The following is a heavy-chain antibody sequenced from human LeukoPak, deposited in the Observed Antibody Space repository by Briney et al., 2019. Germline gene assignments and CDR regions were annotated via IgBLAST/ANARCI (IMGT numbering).Heavy chain of an antibody. CDR1: GFTFSDHY. J-gene: IGHJ4*02. CDR2: TKNKANSYTT. Sequence: GGSLRLSCAASGFTFSDHYMDWVRQSPGKGLEWVGRTKNKANSYTTEYAASVKGRFTISRDESKNSLYLQMNSLKTEDTAVYYCARWDSGSCSDWGQGTLVTVSS. D-gene: IGHD1-26*01. V-gene: IGHV3-72*01. CDR3: ARWDSGSCSD.